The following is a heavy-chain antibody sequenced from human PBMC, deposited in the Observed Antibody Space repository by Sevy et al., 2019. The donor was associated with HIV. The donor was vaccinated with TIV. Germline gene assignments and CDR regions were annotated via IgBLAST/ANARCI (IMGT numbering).Heavy chain of an antibody. CDR1: GGSISSYY. Sequence: SETLSLTCTVSGGSISSYYWSWIRQPPGKGLEWIGYIYYSGSTNYDPSLKSRVTISVDTSKNQFSLKLSSVTAADTAVYYCARGYGGAWGTCLNWFDPWGQGTLVTVSS. J-gene: IGHJ5*02. CDR3: ARGYGGAWGTCLNWFDP. CDR2: IYYSGST. D-gene: IGHD4-17*01. V-gene: IGHV4-59*01.